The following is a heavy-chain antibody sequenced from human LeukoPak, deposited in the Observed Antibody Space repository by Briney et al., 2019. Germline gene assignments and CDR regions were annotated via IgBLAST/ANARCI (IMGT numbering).Heavy chain of an antibody. CDR1: GFTFSSYA. J-gene: IGHJ5*02. V-gene: IGHV3-23*01. CDR2: ISGSGGST. CDR3: AKSENTMVRPPTNWFDP. Sequence: QPGGSLRLSCAASGFTFSSYAMSWVRQAPGKGLEWVSAISGSGGSTYYADSAKGRFTISRDNSKNTLYLQMNSLRAEDTAVYYCAKSENTMVRPPTNWFDPWGQGTLVTVSS. D-gene: IGHD3-10*01.